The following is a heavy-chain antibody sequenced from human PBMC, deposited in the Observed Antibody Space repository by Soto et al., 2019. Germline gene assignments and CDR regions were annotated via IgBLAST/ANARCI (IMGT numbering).Heavy chain of an antibody. V-gene: IGHV1-3*01. CDR1: GYTFTSYA. D-gene: IGHD6-13*01. CDR2: LNAGNGNT. CDR3: ARFISLYVLNWFDP. Sequence: ASVKVSCKASGYTFTSYAMHWVRQAPGQRLEWMGWLNAGNGNTKYSQKFQGRVTITRDTSASTAYMELNSLRAEDTAVYYCARFISLYVLNWFDPWGQGTMVTVSS. J-gene: IGHJ5*02.